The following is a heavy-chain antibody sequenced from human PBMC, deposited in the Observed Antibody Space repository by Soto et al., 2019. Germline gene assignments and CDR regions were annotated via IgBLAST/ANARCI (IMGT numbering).Heavy chain of an antibody. CDR2: IIPMLGIR. D-gene: IGHD2-21*01. Sequence: QVQLVQSGAEVKKPGSSVKVSCKDSGGTFSTYSMFWVRQAPGQGLEWMGRIIPMLGIRNYAQRFQDRFTITADKSTATAHMELSSLRSEDTALYYCTIGSWSGEVFDIWGQGTMVTVS. CDR1: GGTFSTYS. CDR3: TIGSWSGEVFDI. J-gene: IGHJ3*02. V-gene: IGHV1-69*02.